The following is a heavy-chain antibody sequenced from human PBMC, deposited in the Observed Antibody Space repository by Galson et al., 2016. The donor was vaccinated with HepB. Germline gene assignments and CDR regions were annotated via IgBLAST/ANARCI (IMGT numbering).Heavy chain of an antibody. J-gene: IGHJ6*02. CDR3: ARDGWSCSSTGCVTGYYGMDV. CDR2: ITSPGSSI. Sequence: SLRLSCAASGFSFTNYEMNWVRQAPGKGLEWVSYITSPGSSIYYTDSEKGRFTSARDSAKSSLYLKMNSLRAEDTAVYYCARDGWSCSSTGCVTGYYGMDVWGQGTMVTVSS. CDR1: GFSFTNYE. D-gene: IGHD2-2*01. V-gene: IGHV3-48*03.